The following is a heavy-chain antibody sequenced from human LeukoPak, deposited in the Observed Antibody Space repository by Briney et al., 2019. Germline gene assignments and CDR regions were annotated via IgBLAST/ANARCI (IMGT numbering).Heavy chain of an antibody. CDR2: IIPIFGTA. J-gene: IGHJ4*02. V-gene: IGHV1-69*06. D-gene: IGHD3-22*01. CDR1: GGTFSSYA. Sequence: SVKVSCKASGGTFSSYAISWVRQAPGQGLEWMGGIIPIFGTAIYAQKFQGRVTMTEDTSTDTAYMELSSLRSEDTAVYYCATAGSDHYDSSGYPFDYWGQGTLVTVSS. CDR3: ATAGSDHYDSSGYPFDY.